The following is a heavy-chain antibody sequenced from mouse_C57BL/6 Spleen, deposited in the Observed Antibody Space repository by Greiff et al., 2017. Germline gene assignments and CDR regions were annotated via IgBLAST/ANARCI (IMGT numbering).Heavy chain of an antibody. J-gene: IGHJ2*01. CDR3: ARSGDYFDY. Sequence: HVQLQQPGAELVKPGASVKLSCKASGYTFTSYWMQWVKQRPGQGLEWIGEIDPSDSYTNYNQKFKGKATLTVDTSSSTAYMQLSSLTSEDSAVYYCARSGDYFDYWGQGTTLTVSS. D-gene: IGHD3-1*01. V-gene: IGHV1-50*01. CDR1: GYTFTSYW. CDR2: IDPSDSYT.